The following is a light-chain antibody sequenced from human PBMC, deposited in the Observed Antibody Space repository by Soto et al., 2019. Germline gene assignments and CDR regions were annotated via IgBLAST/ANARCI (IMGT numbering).Light chain of an antibody. CDR1: QSVSSN. CDR2: GAS. CDR3: QQYNNWPPWT. V-gene: IGKV3-15*01. J-gene: IGKJ1*01. Sequence: EIVMTQSPATLSVSPGERATLSCRASQSVSSNLAWHQQKPGQAPRLLIYGASTRATGIPARFSGSGSGTEFTLTISSLQSEDSAVYYCQQYNNWPPWTIGQGTKVEIK.